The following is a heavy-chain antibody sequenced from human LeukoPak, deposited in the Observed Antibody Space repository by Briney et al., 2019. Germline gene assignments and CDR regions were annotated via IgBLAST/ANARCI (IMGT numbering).Heavy chain of an antibody. Sequence: GASVKVSCKASGYTFTNYGISWVRQAPGQGLEWMGGIIPIFGTANYAQKFQGRVTITTDESTSTAYMELSSLRSEDTAVYYCARGSDLLEWTTPFDYWGQGTLVTVSS. J-gene: IGHJ4*02. V-gene: IGHV1-69*05. CDR1: GYTFTNYG. D-gene: IGHD3-3*01. CDR3: ARGSDLLEWTTPFDY. CDR2: IIPIFGTA.